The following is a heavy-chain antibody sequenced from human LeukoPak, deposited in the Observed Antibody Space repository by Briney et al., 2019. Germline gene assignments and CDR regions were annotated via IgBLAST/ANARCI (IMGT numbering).Heavy chain of an antibody. CDR3: ASAYYDSLRFDP. CDR2: IYHSGST. V-gene: IGHV4-38-2*02. Sequence: SETLSLTCTVSGYSISSGYYWGWIRQPPGKGLEWIGSIYHSGSTYYNPSLKSRVTISVDTSKNQFSLKLSSVTAADTAVYYCASAYYDSLRFDPWGQGTLVTVSS. J-gene: IGHJ5*02. D-gene: IGHD3-16*01. CDR1: GYSISSGYY.